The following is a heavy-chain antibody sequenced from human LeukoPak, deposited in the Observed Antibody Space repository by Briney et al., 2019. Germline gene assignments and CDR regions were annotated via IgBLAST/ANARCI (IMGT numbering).Heavy chain of an antibody. J-gene: IGHJ4*02. CDR1: GYTLTELS. V-gene: IGHV1-24*01. Sequence: SVKVSCKVSGYTLTELSMHWVRPAPGKGLEWMGGFDPEDGETIYAQKFQGRVTMTEDTSTDTAYMELSSLRSEDTAVYYCATNLAVAGYYFDYWGQGTLVTVS. D-gene: IGHD6-19*01. CDR3: ATNLAVAGYYFDY. CDR2: FDPEDGET.